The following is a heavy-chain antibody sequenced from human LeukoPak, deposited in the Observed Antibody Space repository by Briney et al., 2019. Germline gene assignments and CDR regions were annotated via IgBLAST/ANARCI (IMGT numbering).Heavy chain of an antibody. CDR2: VYYSGST. CDR1: GGSISDINYY. Sequence: SETLSLTCNVSGGSISDINYYWAWIRQPPGKGLEWIASVYYSGSTHYNPSLKSRVTISGDTSKNQFSLKLSSVTAADTAVYYCARERVVDYWGQGTLVTVSS. CDR3: ARERVVDY. J-gene: IGHJ4*02. V-gene: IGHV4-39*07.